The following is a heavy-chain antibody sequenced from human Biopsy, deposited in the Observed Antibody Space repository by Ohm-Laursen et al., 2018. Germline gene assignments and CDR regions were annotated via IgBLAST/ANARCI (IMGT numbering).Heavy chain of an antibody. Sequence: ASVKVSCKTSTGTFDSYGVTWVRQAPGQGLEWMGGIIPLFGTTNYAQKFQGRVTITADKSTGTAYMDLSSLRSEYTAVYYCARDTKWLASGPIDYWGQGTLVIVSS. D-gene: IGHD6-19*01. J-gene: IGHJ4*02. CDR1: TGTFDSYG. V-gene: IGHV1-69*06. CDR2: IIPLFGTT. CDR3: ARDTKWLASGPIDY.